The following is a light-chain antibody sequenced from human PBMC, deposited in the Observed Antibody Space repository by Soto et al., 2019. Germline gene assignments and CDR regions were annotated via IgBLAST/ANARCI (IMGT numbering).Light chain of an antibody. V-gene: IGLV1-40*01. CDR1: SSNIGAGYD. Sequence: QSVLTQPPSVSGALGQRVTISCTGSSSNIGAGYDVHWYQQLPGTAPKLLIYGHTNRPSGVPDRFSGSRSGTSASLAISGLQAVDEADYSWQYHDSSLSTHVFGTGAKVTVL. CDR3: QYHDSSLSTHV. CDR2: GHT. J-gene: IGLJ1*01.